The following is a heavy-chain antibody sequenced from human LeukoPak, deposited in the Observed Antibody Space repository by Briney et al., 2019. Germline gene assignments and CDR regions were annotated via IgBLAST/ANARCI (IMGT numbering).Heavy chain of an antibody. CDR1: GFTFSSYA. Sequence: GGSLRLSCAASGFTFSSYAMSWVRQAPGKGLEWVSAISGSGGSTYYADSVKGRFTISRDNAKNTLYLQMNSLRAEDTAVYYCAKVPYDSSGSHKRRGAAFDIWGQGTMVTVSS. D-gene: IGHD3-22*01. CDR3: AKVPYDSSGSHKRRGAAFDI. J-gene: IGHJ3*02. CDR2: ISGSGGST. V-gene: IGHV3-23*01.